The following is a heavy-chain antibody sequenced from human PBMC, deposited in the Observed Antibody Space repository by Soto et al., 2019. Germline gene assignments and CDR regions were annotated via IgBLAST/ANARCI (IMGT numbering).Heavy chain of an antibody. Sequence: SVKVSCKASGGTFSSYTISWVRQAPGQGLEWMGRIIPILGIANYAQKFQGRVTITTDKSASTAYMELSSLRSEDTAVYYCARDLAWAMDPNWGQGTPVTVSS. CDR2: IIPILGIA. V-gene: IGHV1-69*04. CDR3: ARDLAWAMDPN. J-gene: IGHJ4*02. CDR1: GGTFSSYT. D-gene: IGHD3-3*02.